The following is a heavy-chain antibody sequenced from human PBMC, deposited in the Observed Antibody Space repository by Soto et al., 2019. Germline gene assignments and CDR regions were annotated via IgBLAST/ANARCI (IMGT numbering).Heavy chain of an antibody. V-gene: IGHV1-3*01. CDR1: GYTFTSYA. CDR3: ARALVSTTITHFYYYGMDV. Sequence: ASVKVSCKAFGYTFTSYAMHWVRQAPGQRLGWMGWINAGNGNIKYSQKFQGRVTITRDTSANTAYMDLSSLRSEDTAVYYCARALVSTTITHFYYYGMDVWGQGTTVTVSS. CDR2: INAGNGNI. J-gene: IGHJ6*02. D-gene: IGHD4-4*01.